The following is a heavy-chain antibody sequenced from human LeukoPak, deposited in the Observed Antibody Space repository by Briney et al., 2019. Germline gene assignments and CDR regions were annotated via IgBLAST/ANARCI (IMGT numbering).Heavy chain of an antibody. CDR2: IYHSGSA. Sequence: SSETLSLTCAVSGYSISSGYYWGWIRQPPGKGLEWIGSIYHSGSAYYNPSLKSRVTISVDTSKNQFSLKLSSVTAADTAVYYCARQVAVVPAAIHWFDPWGQGTLLTVSS. CDR3: ARQVAVVPAAIHWFDP. J-gene: IGHJ5*02. V-gene: IGHV4-38-2*01. D-gene: IGHD2-2*02. CDR1: GYSISSGYY.